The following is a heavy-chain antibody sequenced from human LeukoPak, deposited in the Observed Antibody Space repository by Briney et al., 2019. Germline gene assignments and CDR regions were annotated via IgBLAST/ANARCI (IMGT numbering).Heavy chain of an antibody. V-gene: IGHV4-34*01. CDR1: GGSFSDYY. J-gene: IGHJ5*02. CDR3: AKGHRYSSGWYWGHWFDP. Sequence: SETLSLTCAVYGGSFSDYYWTWIRQPPGKGLEWIGEINHSGSTNYNPSLKSRVTISVDTSKKQFFLRLSSVTAADTAVYYCAKGHRYSSGWYWGHWFDPWGQGTLVTVSS. CDR2: INHSGST. D-gene: IGHD6-19*01.